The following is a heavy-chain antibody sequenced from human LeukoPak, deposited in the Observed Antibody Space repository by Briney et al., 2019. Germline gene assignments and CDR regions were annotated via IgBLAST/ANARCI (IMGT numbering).Heavy chain of an antibody. J-gene: IGHJ4*02. CDR3: AKAYCSGGSCYGVGYPTFDY. CDR1: GFTFSSYA. V-gene: IGHV3-23*01. Sequence: PGGSLRLSCAASGFTFSSYAMSWVRQAPGKGLEWVSAISGSGGSTYYADSVKGRFTISRDNSKNTLYLQMNSLRAEDTAVYYCAKAYCSGGSCYGVGYPTFDYWGQGTLVTVSS. D-gene: IGHD2-15*01. CDR2: ISGSGGST.